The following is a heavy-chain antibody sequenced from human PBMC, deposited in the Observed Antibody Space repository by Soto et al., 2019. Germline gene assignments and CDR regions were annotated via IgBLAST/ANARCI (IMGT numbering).Heavy chain of an antibody. D-gene: IGHD3-3*01. Sequence: ASETLSLTCAVSGGSISGGGYSWTWIRQPPGKGLEWIGYIYHSGSTYYNPSLKSRVTMSVDRSKNQFSLKLNSVTAADTAVYYCARDFGDRIDWFDPWGQGTLVTVSS. J-gene: IGHJ5*02. CDR3: ARDFGDRIDWFDP. CDR2: IYHSGST. V-gene: IGHV4-30-2*01. CDR1: GGSISGGGYS.